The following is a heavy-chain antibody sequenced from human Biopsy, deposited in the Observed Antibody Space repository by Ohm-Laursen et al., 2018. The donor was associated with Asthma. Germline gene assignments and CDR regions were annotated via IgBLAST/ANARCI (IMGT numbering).Heavy chain of an antibody. CDR2: IWYDGSNK. J-gene: IGHJ6*02. Sequence: SLRLSCSATGFTFGNFWMSWGRQTPGKGLEWVAVIWYDGSNKYYADSVKGRFTISRDNSKNTLYLQMNSLRAEDTAVYYCARSIYDFWSGYYGMDVWGQGTTVTVSS. CDR1: GFTFGNFW. V-gene: IGHV3-33*08. D-gene: IGHD3-3*01. CDR3: ARSIYDFWSGYYGMDV.